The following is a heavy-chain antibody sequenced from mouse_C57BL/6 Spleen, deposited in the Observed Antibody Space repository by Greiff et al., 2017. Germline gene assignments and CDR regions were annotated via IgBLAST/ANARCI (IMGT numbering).Heavy chain of an antibody. J-gene: IGHJ1*03. CDR2: IYPGSGST. CDR3: ARVPPFTPVPHWYFDV. D-gene: IGHD1-1*01. Sequence: QVQLQQPGAELVKPGASVKMSCKASGYTFTSYWITWVKQRPGQGLEWIGDIYPGSGSTNYNEKFKSKATLTVDTSSSTAYMQLSSLTSEDSAVYYCARVPPFTPVPHWYFDVWGTGTKVTVSS. CDR1: GYTFTSYW. V-gene: IGHV1-55*01.